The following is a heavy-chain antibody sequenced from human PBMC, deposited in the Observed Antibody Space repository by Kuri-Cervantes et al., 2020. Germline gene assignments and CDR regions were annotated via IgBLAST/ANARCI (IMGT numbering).Heavy chain of an antibody. D-gene: IGHD3-10*01. CDR2: INPNSGGT. CDR1: GYTFTSYY. CDR3: ARRSYGSEYFDS. Sequence: ASVKVSCKAFGYTFTSYYMHWVRQAPGQGLEWMGWINPNSGGTNYAQKFQGRVTMTRDTSISTAYMELSRLRSDDTAVYYCARRSYGSEYFDSWGQGTLVTVSS. J-gene: IGHJ4*02. V-gene: IGHV1-2*02.